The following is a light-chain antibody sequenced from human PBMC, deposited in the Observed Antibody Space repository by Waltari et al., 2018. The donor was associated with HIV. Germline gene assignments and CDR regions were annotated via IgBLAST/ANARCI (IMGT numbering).Light chain of an antibody. CDR3: SSYTGTGTWV. CDR1: TNAAGGYKY. V-gene: IGLV2-14*03. Sequence: QSALTQPASVSGSPGQSIAIPCPGTTNAAGGYKYVSWYQQHPGTAPNLVSYDVTNRPATVSDRFSGSKSGNTASLTISGLQAEDEADYYCSSYTGTGTWVFGGGTKVTVL. CDR2: DVT. J-gene: IGLJ3*02.